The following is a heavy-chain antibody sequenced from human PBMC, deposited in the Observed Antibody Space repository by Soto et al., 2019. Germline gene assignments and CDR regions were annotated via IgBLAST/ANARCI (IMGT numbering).Heavy chain of an antibody. Sequence: HPGGSLRLSCAASGFTFSSYWMHWVRQAPGKGLVWVSRINSDGSSTSYADSVKGRFTISRDNAKNTLYLQMNSLRAEDTAVYYCARGDYYDISGPFSDAFDIWGQGTMVTVSS. V-gene: IGHV3-74*01. CDR2: INSDGSST. CDR3: ARGDYYDISGPFSDAFDI. D-gene: IGHD3-22*01. CDR1: GFTFSSYW. J-gene: IGHJ3*02.